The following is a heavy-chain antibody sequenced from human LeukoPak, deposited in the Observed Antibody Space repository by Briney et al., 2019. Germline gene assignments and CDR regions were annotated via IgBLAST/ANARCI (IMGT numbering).Heavy chain of an antibody. J-gene: IGHJ5*02. CDR1: GYTFTSYG. D-gene: IGHD2-2*01. CDR3: ARAWDIVVVPAAIRGGWFDP. CDR2: ISAYNGNT. Sequence: WASVKVSCKASGYTFTSYGISWVRQAPGQGLEWMGWISAYNGNTNYAQKLQGRVTMTTDTSTSTAYMELRSLRSDDTAVYYCARAWDIVVVPAAIRGGWFDPWGQGTLVTVSS. V-gene: IGHV1-18*01.